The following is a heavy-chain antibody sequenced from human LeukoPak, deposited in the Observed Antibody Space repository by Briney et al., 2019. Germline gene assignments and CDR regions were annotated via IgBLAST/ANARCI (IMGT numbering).Heavy chain of an antibody. J-gene: IGHJ4*02. CDR3: ARDNYYDSSGYYYGY. V-gene: IGHV1-18*01. Sequence: GASVKVSCKASGYTFTSYGISWVRQAPGQGLEWMGWISAYNGNTNYAQKLQGRVTMTTDTSTSTAYMELRSLRSDDTAVYYCARDNYYDSSGYYYGYWGQGTLVTVSS. CDR1: GYTFTSYG. CDR2: ISAYNGNT. D-gene: IGHD3-22*01.